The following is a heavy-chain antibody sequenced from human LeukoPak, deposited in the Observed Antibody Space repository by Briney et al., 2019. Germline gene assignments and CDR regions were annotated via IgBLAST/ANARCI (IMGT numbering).Heavy chain of an antibody. J-gene: IGHJ4*02. CDR3: ARHLIGYCSGGSCSAGPYYFDY. Sequence: SETLSLTCTVSGGSISSSSYYWGWIRQPPGKGLEWIGGIYYSGSTYYNPSLKSRVTISVDTSKNQFSLKLSSVTAADTAVYYCARHLIGYCSGGSCSAGPYYFDYWGQGTLVTVSS. CDR2: IYYSGST. V-gene: IGHV4-39*01. D-gene: IGHD2-15*01. CDR1: GGSISSSSYY.